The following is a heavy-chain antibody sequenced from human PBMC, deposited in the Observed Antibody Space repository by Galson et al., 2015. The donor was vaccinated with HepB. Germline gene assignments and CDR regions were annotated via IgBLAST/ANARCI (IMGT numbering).Heavy chain of an antibody. J-gene: IGHJ4*02. CDR3: ARTLIVGATICSLDY. V-gene: IGHV1-69*06. Sequence: SVKVSCKASGGTFSSYAISWVRQAPGQGLEWMGGIIPIFGTANYAQKFQGRVTITADKSTSTAYMELSSLRSEDTAVYYCARTLIVGATICSLDYWGQGTLVTVSS. CDR1: GGTFSSYA. CDR2: IIPIFGTA. D-gene: IGHD1-26*01.